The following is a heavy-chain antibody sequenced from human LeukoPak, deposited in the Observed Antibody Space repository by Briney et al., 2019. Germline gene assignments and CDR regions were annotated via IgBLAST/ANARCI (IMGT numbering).Heavy chain of an antibody. CDR1: GGSISSYY. CDR3: ARSVDGEWLLSYFDY. V-gene: IGHV4-59*01. Sequence: SETLSLTCTVSGGSISSYYWSWIRQPPGKGPEWIGYIYYSGSTNYNPSLKSRVTISVDTSKNQFSLRLSSVTAADTAVYYCARSVDGEWLLSYFDYWGQGTLVTVSS. CDR2: IYYSGST. D-gene: IGHD3-3*01. J-gene: IGHJ4*02.